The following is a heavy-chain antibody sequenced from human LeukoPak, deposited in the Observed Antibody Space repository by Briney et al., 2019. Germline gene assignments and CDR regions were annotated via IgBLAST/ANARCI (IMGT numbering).Heavy chain of an antibody. J-gene: IGHJ4*02. D-gene: IGHD1-7*01. Sequence: KPSETLSLTCTVSGGSISSGGYYWSWIRQPPGKGLEWIGYIYHSGSTYYNPSLKSRVTISVDRSKNQFSLKLSSVTAADTAVYYCARRAPRGAWNYFEWGQGTLVTVSS. CDR2: IYHSGST. CDR1: GGSISSGGYY. CDR3: ARRAPRGAWNYFE. V-gene: IGHV4-30-2*01.